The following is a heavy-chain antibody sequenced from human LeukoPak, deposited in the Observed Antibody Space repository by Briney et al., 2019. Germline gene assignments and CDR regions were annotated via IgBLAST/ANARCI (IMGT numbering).Heavy chain of an antibody. CDR1: GGSISSGGYY. Sequence: PSETLSLTCTVSGGSISSGGYYWSWIRQHPGKGLEWIGYIYYSGSTYYNPSLKSRVTISVDTSKNQFSLKLSSVTAADTAVYYCARENGRWELPSYFDYWGQGTLVTVSS. CDR3: ARENGRWELPSYFDY. V-gene: IGHV4-31*03. J-gene: IGHJ4*02. CDR2: IYYSGST. D-gene: IGHD1-26*01.